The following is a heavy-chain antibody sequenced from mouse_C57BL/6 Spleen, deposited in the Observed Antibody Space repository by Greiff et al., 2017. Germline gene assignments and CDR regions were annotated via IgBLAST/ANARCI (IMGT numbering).Heavy chain of an antibody. J-gene: IGHJ3*01. D-gene: IGHD4-1*01. CDR1: GYTFTSSW. Sequence: VQLQQPGAELVRPGSSVKLSCKASGYTFTSSWRHWLNPRPIQGLKWIGNIDPSDSDTYYNQKFKEKATLTVDKSSSTAYMQLSSLTSEDSAVYYCASQRTKLDQAWFAYWGQGTLVTVSA. CDR2: IDPSDSDT. CDR3: ASQRTKLDQAWFAY. V-gene: IGHV1-52*01.